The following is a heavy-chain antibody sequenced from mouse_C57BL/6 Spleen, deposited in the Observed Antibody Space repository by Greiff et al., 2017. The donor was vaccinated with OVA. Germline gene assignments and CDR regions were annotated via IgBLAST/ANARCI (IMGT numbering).Heavy chain of an antibody. CDR2: IDPSDSYT. Sequence: QVQLKQPGAELVMPGASVKLSCKASGYTFTSYWMHWVKQRPGQGLEWIGEIDPSDSYTNYNQKFKGKSTLTVDKSSSTAYMQLSSLTSEDSAVYYCARRGNDGYYDYWGQGTTLTVSS. D-gene: IGHD2-3*01. CDR3: ARRGNDGYYDY. CDR1: GYTFTSYW. J-gene: IGHJ2*01. V-gene: IGHV1-69*01.